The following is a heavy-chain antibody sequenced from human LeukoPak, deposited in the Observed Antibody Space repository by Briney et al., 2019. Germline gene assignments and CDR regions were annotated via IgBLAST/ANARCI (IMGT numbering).Heavy chain of an antibody. J-gene: IGHJ4*02. V-gene: IGHV3-48*01. CDR1: EFTFSSYS. CDR2: ISSSSSTI. Sequence: GGSLRLSCAASEFTFSSYSMNWVRQAPGKGLEWVSYISSSSSTIYYADSVKGRFTISRDNAKNSLYLQMNSLRAEDTAVYYCARVGVATITPPDYWGQGTLVTVSS. CDR3: ARVGVATITPPDY. D-gene: IGHD5-12*01.